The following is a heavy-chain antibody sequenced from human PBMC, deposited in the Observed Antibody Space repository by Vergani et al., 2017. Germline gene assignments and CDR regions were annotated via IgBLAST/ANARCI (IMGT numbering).Heavy chain of an antibody. CDR3: TRAELSDF. V-gene: IGHV3-33*01. D-gene: IGHD1-26*01. CDR2: IRYDGNDK. J-gene: IGHJ4*02. CDR1: GFKFNSYG. Sequence: QVQLVESGGGVVQPGRSLRLSCTASGFKFNSYGMHWVRQAPGKGLEWIALIRYDGNDKYYADSVKGRFTVSRDNFQNTLFLQMDSLRVEDTATYYCTRAELSDFWSQGTLVTVSS.